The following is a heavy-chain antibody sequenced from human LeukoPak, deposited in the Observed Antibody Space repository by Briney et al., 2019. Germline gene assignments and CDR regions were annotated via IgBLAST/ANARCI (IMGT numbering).Heavy chain of an antibody. Sequence: ASVKVSCKASGYSFIAYGISWVRQAPGQGLEWMGWISGNTGNTDYSEKFQGRVTMTKDTSTSTAYLELRGLRSDDTAMYYCARDTSDSWYDIFGDYWGQGTLVTVSS. CDR1: GYSFIAYG. D-gene: IGHD6-13*01. CDR3: ARDTSDSWYDIFGDY. V-gene: IGHV1-18*01. J-gene: IGHJ4*02. CDR2: ISGNTGNT.